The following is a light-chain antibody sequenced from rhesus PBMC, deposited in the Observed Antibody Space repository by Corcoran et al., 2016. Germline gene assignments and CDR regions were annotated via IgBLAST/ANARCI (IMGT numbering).Light chain of an antibody. CDR2: EVS. V-gene: IGKV2-104*02. CDR1: QSLLDSEDGNTY. J-gene: IGKJ2*01. Sequence: DIVMTQTPLSLPVTPGEPASISCRSSQSLLDSEDGNTYLDWYLQKPGQSPKLLIYEVSNRASGVPDRFSGSGSDTDFTLKISRVEAEDVGVYCCMQGIEFPSFGQGTKVEIK. CDR3: MQGIEFPS.